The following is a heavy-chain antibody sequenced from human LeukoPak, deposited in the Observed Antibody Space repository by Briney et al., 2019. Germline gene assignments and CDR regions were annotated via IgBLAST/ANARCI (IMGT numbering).Heavy chain of an antibody. Sequence: GGSLRLSCAASGFTFSTYAMTWVRQAPGKGLEWVSSISGSGGSTYYADSVKGRFTISRDNSKNTLNLQMNSLRAEVTAVYYCARVRGLYCFDFWGQGTPVTVSS. CDR3: ARVRGLYCFDF. CDR2: ISGSGGST. V-gene: IGHV3-23*01. J-gene: IGHJ4*02. D-gene: IGHD2-15*01. CDR1: GFTFSTYA.